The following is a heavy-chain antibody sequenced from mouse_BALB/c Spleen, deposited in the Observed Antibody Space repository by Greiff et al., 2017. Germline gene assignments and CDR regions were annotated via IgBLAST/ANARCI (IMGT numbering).Heavy chain of an antibody. CDR1: GFTFSSFG. J-gene: IGHJ2*01. V-gene: IGHV5-17*02. CDR2: ISSGSSTI. Sequence: EVQLVESGGGLVQPGGSRKLSCAASGFTFSSFGMHWVRQAPEKGLEWVAYISSGSSTIYYADTVKGRFTISRDNPKKTLFLQMTSLRSEDTAMYYCARMSDGYFDYWGQGTTLTVSS. CDR3: ARMSDGYFDY.